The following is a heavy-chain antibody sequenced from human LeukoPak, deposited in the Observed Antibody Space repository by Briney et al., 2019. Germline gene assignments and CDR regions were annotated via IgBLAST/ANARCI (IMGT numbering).Heavy chain of an antibody. J-gene: IGHJ4*02. CDR1: GGSFSDYY. V-gene: IGHV4-34*01. D-gene: IGHD3-22*01. CDR3: ALKPAYYDSSGSTDY. CDR2: INHSGST. Sequence: KPSETLSLTCAVYGGSFSDYYWSWIRQPPGKGLEWIGEINHSGSTNYNPSLKSRVTISVDTSKNQFSLKLSSVTAADTAVYYCALKPAYYDSSGSTDYWGQGTLVTVSS.